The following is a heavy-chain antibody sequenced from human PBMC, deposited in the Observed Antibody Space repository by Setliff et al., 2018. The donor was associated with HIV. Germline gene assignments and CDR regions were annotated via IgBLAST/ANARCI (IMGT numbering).Heavy chain of an antibody. CDR2: INANSGGT. CDR1: GYTLSELS. CDR3: ARNPIQIKRWSPGETWFDT. D-gene: IGHD5-18*01. Sequence: ASVKVSCKVYGYTLSELSIHWVRQAPGKGLEWIGWINANSGGTLYAQHFQGRVTLTRDTSINTVYLELTRLTSDDTATYYCARNPIQIKRWSPGETWFDTWGQGTLVTVSS. J-gene: IGHJ5*02. V-gene: IGHV1-2*02.